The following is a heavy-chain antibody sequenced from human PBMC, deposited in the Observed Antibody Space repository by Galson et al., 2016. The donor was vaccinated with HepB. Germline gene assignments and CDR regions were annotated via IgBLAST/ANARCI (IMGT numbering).Heavy chain of an antibody. Sequence: PMRLSCAASGITFSNAWMSLGRPAPGKGVGWVARTKSKTDGATTDYATPLKGRFTISRDDARNTLYLQGESLKTEATAVYYCTPDGFLERGGYRPGSWGQGTLVTVSS. CDR2: TKSKTDGATT. V-gene: IGHV3-15*01. D-gene: IGHD1-1*01. CDR3: TPDGFLERGGYRPGS. J-gene: IGHJ5*02. CDR1: GITFSNAW.